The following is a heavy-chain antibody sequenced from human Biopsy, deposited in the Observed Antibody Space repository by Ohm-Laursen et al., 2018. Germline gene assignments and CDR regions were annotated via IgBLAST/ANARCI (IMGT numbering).Heavy chain of an antibody. CDR1: GGSVGDYF. D-gene: IGHD2-15*01. CDR2: TYYRGTS. J-gene: IGHJ4*02. V-gene: IGHV4-59*02. Sequence: SETLSLTCSVSGGSVGDYFLSWIRLVPGKRLEWIGYTYYRGTSENNPSLRSRVTTSVDISRNQFFLNMKSVTGADTAVYYCAAFPFSGGPAFDIWGQGTLLTVSS. CDR3: AAFPFSGGPAFDI.